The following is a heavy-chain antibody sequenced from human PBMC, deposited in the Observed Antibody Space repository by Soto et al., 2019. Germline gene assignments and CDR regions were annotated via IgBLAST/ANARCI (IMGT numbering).Heavy chain of an antibody. J-gene: IGHJ6*02. CDR3: ARDSSGWSAGYYGMDV. D-gene: IGHD6-19*01. V-gene: IGHV1-2*04. Sequence: GASVKVSCNASGYTFTGYDIHWVRQAPGQGLEWMGWINPNRGGTNYAQKFQCWGTMTRDTSISTAYMELSRLRYDATAVYSCARDSSGWSAGYYGMDVWGQGTTVTVSS. CDR1: GYTFTGYD. CDR2: INPNRGGT.